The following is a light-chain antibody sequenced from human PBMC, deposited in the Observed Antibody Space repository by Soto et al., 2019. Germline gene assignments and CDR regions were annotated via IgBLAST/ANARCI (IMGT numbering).Light chain of an antibody. CDR3: SSYTSINTLSPYV. V-gene: IGLV2-14*03. Sequence: QSVLTQPASVSGSPGQSITISCTGTSSDVGGYNYVSWYQHHPGKAPKLMIYDVSNRPSGVSNRFSGSKSGNTASLIISGLQAEDEADYNCSSYTSINTLSPYVFVTRSMVTVL. J-gene: IGLJ1*01. CDR1: SSDVGGYNY. CDR2: DVS.